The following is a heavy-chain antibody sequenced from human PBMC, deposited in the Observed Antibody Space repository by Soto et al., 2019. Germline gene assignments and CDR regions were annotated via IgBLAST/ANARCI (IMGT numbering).Heavy chain of an antibody. CDR1: GYTFTSYA. CDR3: ASSPNQSTTVAPFIYYSGMDD. J-gene: IGHJ6*02. Sequence: ASVKVSCKASGYTFTSYAMHWVRQAPGQRLEWMGWINAGNGNTKYSQKFQGRVTITRDTSASTAYMELSSLRSEDTAVYYCASSPNQSTTVAPFIYYSGMDDWGQGTTVTVSS. D-gene: IGHD4-17*01. V-gene: IGHV1-3*01. CDR2: INAGNGNT.